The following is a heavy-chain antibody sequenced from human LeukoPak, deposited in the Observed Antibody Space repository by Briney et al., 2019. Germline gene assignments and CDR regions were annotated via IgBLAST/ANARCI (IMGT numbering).Heavy chain of an antibody. D-gene: IGHD3-10*01. CDR2: IIPIFGTA. CDR1: GGTFSSYA. J-gene: IGHJ5*02. Sequence: SVKVSCKASGGTFSSYAISWVRQAPGQGLDWMGGIIPIFGTANYAQKFQGRVTITTDESTSTAYMELSSLRSEDTAVYYCARARGITYEFDPWGQGTLVTVSS. V-gene: IGHV1-69*05. CDR3: ARARGITYEFDP.